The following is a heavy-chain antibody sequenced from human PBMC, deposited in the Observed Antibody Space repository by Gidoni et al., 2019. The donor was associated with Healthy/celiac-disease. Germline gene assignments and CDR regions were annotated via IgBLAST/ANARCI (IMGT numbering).Heavy chain of an antibody. V-gene: IGHV3-21*01. CDR3: ARDPTLGYCSGGSCYSTP. D-gene: IGHD2-15*01. J-gene: IGHJ5*02. CDR1: GFTFSSYR. Sequence: EVQLVESGGGLVKPGGSLRLSCAASGFTFSSYRMNWVRQAPGKGLEWVSSISSSSSYIYYADSVKGRFTISRDNAKNSLYLQMNSLRAEDTAVYYCARDPTLGYCSGGSCYSTPWGQGTLVTVSS. CDR2: ISSSSSYI.